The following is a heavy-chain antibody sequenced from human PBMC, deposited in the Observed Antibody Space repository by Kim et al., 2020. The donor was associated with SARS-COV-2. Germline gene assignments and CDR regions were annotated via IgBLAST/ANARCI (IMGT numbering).Heavy chain of an antibody. J-gene: IGHJ1*01. CDR1: GFTFDDYA. D-gene: IGHD1-26*01. CDR2: ISGTGHAT. CDR3: TKDGRGGNGYYPFFSH. V-gene: IGHV3-43*02. Sequence: GGSLRLSCVASGFTFDDYAMHWVRHVPGKGLEWVSLISGTGHATYYSDSVRGRFTISRDNSKNFLYLQMDSLMTEDDALYYCTKDGRGGNGYYPFFSHWG.